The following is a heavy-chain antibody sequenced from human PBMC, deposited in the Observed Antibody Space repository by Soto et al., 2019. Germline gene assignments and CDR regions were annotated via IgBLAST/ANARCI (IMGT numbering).Heavy chain of an antibody. V-gene: IGHV4-31*03. CDR2: IYYNGST. D-gene: IGHD2-21*01. Sequence: SETLSLTCIVSGGSISSGGYYWCWIRQHPGKGLEWIGYIYYNGSTSYNPSLKSRVTISVDTSKNQFSLRLSSVTAADTAVYYCARDAGPIHPFDYWGQGTLVTVSS. CDR1: GGSISSGGYY. J-gene: IGHJ4*02. CDR3: ARDAGPIHPFDY.